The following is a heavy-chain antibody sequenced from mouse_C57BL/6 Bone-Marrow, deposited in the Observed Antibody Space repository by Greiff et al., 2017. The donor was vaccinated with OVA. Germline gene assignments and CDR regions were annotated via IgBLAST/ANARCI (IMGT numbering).Heavy chain of an antibody. J-gene: IGHJ2*01. CDR1: GFTFSNYW. D-gene: IGHD1-1*02. CDR3: TGRWD. Sequence: EVKLMESGGGLVQPGGSMKLSCVASGFTFSNYWMNWVRQSPEKGLEWVAQIRLKSDNYATHYAESVKGRFTISRDDSKSSVYLQMNNVRAEDTGMYYCTGRWDWGQGTTLTVSS. V-gene: IGHV6-3*01. CDR2: IRLKSDNYAT.